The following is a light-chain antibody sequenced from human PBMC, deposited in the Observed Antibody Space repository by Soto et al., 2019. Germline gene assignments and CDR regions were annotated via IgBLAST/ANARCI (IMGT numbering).Light chain of an antibody. V-gene: IGKV3-20*01. CDR2: GAP. Sequence: VLTCSPATRSLSPGERVTLSSRASQSVSNRLAWYQHKPGKAPTRLMSGAPNRASGVPVRFSGSGSGTDFTLTITSLEPEDFAPYYCQQHGGYPITFGLGTRLEIK. J-gene: IGKJ5*01. CDR1: QSVSNR. CDR3: QQHGGYPIT.